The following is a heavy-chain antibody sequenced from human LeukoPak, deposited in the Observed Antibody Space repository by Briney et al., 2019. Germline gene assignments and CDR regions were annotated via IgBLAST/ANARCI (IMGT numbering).Heavy chain of an antibody. V-gene: IGHV3-33*01. CDR3: ARDSYYDHSGGDFDY. CDR1: GFTFRRYG. CDR2: IWYDGSNK. J-gene: IGHJ4*02. D-gene: IGHD3-22*01. Sequence: PGRSLRLSCAASGFTFRRYGMHWVRQAPGKGLEWVAVIWYDGSNKYYADSVKGRFTISRDNSKNTLYLQMNSLRAEDTAVYYCARDSYYDHSGGDFDYWGQGTLVTVSS.